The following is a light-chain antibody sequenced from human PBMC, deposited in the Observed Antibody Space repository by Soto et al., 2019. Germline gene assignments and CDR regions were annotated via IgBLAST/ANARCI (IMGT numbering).Light chain of an antibody. J-gene: IGLJ1*01. V-gene: IGLV2-11*01. Sequence: QSALTQPRSVSGSPRQSVTISCTGTSSDVGGYNYVSWYQQHPGKAPKLMIYDVSKRPSGVPDRFSGSKSGNTASLTISGLQAEYEADYYCCSYAGSPRYVFGTGTKLTVL. CDR2: DVS. CDR1: SSDVGGYNY. CDR3: CSYAGSPRYV.